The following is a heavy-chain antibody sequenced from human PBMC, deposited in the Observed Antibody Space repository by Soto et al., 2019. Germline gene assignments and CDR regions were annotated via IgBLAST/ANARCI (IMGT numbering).Heavy chain of an antibody. Sequence: SETLSLTCAVSGDSISSPNWWSWVRQTPGKGLEWIGEMYHTGDTNYNPSLKSRVTVSLDKSKNHFSLKRSSVTAADTAVYYCARVTNYYASGGWLDPWGQGTLVTVSS. CDR2: MYHTGDT. V-gene: IGHV4-4*02. D-gene: IGHD3-10*01. J-gene: IGHJ5*02. CDR1: GDSISSPNW. CDR3: ARVTNYYASGGWLDP.